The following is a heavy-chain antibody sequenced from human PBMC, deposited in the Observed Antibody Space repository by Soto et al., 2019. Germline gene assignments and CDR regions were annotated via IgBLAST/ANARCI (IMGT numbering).Heavy chain of an antibody. D-gene: IGHD6-25*01. CDR3: AGQTFTIAAASYGRSNWFDP. CDR2: IYFTGNT. CDR1: GGSITSSSHF. Sequence: SETLSLTCTASGGSITSSSHFWGWVRQPPGKGLEWIGTIYFTGNTYYTPSLKSRLTMSIDTSKNESSLRLNSVTAADTAVYYCAGQTFTIAAASYGRSNWFDPWGPGTLVTVSS. J-gene: IGHJ5*02. V-gene: IGHV4-39*01.